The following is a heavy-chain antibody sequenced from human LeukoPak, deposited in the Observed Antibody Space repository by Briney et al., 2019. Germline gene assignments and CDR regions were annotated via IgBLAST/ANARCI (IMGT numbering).Heavy chain of an antibody. V-gene: IGHV3-23*01. CDR3: ARNENSGWGYFDY. CDR2: ISGSGGST. CDR1: GFTFNNYA. D-gene: IGHD5-12*01. J-gene: IGHJ4*02. Sequence: GGSLRLSCAASGFTFNNYAMTWVRQGPGKGLEWVSSISGSGGSTYYADSVKGRSTISRDNSKDTLYLQMNSLRAEDTAVYYCARNENSGWGYFDYWGQGTLVTVSS.